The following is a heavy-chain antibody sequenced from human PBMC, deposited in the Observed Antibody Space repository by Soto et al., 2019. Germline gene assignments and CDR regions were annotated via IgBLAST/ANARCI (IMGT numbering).Heavy chain of an antibody. D-gene: IGHD6-19*01. CDR1: GFTFSSYG. V-gene: IGHV3-33*06. CDR3: AKPPGYSSGWTFDC. Sequence: PGGSLRLSCAASGFTFSSYGMHWVRQAPGKGLEWVAVIWYDGSNKYYADSVKGRFTISRDDSKNSLYLQMNSLRAEDTAVYYCAKPPGYSSGWTFDCWGQGTLVTVSS. J-gene: IGHJ4*02. CDR2: IWYDGSNK.